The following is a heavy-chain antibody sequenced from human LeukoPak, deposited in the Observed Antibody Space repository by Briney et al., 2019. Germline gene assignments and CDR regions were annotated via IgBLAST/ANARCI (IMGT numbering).Heavy chain of an antibody. V-gene: IGHV5-10-1*01. CDR2: IDPSDSYT. J-gene: IGHJ5*02. Sequence: GESLKISCKGSGYSFTSYWISWVRQMPGKGLEWMGRIDPSDSYTNYSPSFQGHVTISADKSISAAYLQWSSLKASDTAMYYCARQSSGWALGRWFDPWGQGTLVTVSS. CDR3: ARQSSGWALGRWFDP. D-gene: IGHD6-19*01. CDR1: GYSFTSYW.